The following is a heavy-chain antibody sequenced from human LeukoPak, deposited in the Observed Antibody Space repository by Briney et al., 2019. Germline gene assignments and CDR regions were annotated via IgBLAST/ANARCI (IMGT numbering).Heavy chain of an antibody. CDR2: IYYSGST. CDR1: GGSISSSSYY. CDR3: ARSNISSWYYAGHFDY. V-gene: IGHV4-39*01. J-gene: IGHJ4*02. D-gene: IGHD6-13*01. Sequence: SETLSLTCTVSGGSISSSSYYWGWIRQPPGKGLEWIGSIYYSGSTYYNPSLKSRVTISVDTSKNQFSLKLSSVTAANTAVYYCARSNISSWYYAGHFDYWGQGTLVTVSS.